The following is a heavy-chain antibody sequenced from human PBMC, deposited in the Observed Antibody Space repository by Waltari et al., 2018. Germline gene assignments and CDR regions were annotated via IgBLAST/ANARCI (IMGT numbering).Heavy chain of an antibody. CDR2: IIPILGIA. J-gene: IGHJ6*02. CDR3: ARGVMTTVTTEGGMDV. D-gene: IGHD4-17*01. Sequence: QVQLVQSGAEVKKPGSSVKVSCKASGGTFSRYAIRWFRQAPGQGLEWMGRIIPILGIANYAQKFQGRVTITADKSTSTAYMELSSLRSEDTAVYYCARGVMTTVTTEGGMDVWGQGTTVTVSS. CDR1: GGTFSRYA. V-gene: IGHV1-69*04.